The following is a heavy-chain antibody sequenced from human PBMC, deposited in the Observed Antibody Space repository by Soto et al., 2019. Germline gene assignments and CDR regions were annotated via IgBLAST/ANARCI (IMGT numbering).Heavy chain of an antibody. Sequence: QVQLVLSGAEVKKPGSSVKISCKTSGGNFSRNGISWVRQAPGQGLEWMGGIIPIFGTTNYAHKFRGRVTVTADESTGTVYMVMNSLRSEDTAVYYCARASDSTWYNWFDPWGQGTLVTVSS. CDR2: IIPIFGTT. CDR1: GGNFSRNG. V-gene: IGHV1-69*01. J-gene: IGHJ5*02. D-gene: IGHD6-13*01. CDR3: ARASDSTWYNWFDP.